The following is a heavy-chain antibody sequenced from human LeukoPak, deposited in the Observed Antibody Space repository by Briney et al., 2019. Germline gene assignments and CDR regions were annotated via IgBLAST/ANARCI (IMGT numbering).Heavy chain of an antibody. CDR2: IYYSGNT. CDR3: ANSANYGGNSGYFDY. D-gene: IGHD4-23*01. V-gene: IGHV4-39*01. Sequence: SETLSLTCTVSGGSISSSSYYWGWIRQPPGKGLEWIGSIYYSGNTYYNPSLKSRVTISIDTSKNQFSLKLSSVTAADTAVYYCANSANYGGNSGYFDYWGQGALVTVSS. CDR1: GGSISSSSYY. J-gene: IGHJ4*02.